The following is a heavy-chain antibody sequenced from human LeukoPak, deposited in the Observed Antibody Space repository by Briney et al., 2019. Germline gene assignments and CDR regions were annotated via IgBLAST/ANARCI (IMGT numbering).Heavy chain of an antibody. J-gene: IGHJ4*02. D-gene: IGHD3-22*01. Sequence: PGGSLRLSCAASGFTFSSYAMHWVRQAPGKGLEWVAAISYDGSNKYYADSVKGRFTISRDNSKNTLYLRMNSLRAEDTAVYYCAGGYYYPYWGQGTLVTVSS. V-gene: IGHV3-30*04. CDR2: ISYDGSNK. CDR3: AGGYYYPY. CDR1: GFTFSSYA.